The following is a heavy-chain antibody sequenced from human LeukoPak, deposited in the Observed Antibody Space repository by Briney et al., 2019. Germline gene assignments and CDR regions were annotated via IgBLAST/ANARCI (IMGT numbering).Heavy chain of an antibody. V-gene: IGHV1-18*01. CDR1: GYTFTNYG. J-gene: IGHJ4*02. Sequence: ASMKVSCKASGYTFTNYGISWVRQAPGQGLEWMGWISGYNGDTNYAQKLQGRVTMTTDTSTSTAYMELRSLRSDDTAVYYCARSWNSACDYWGQGTLVTVSS. CDR3: ARSWNSACDY. CDR2: ISGYNGDT. D-gene: IGHD1-7*01.